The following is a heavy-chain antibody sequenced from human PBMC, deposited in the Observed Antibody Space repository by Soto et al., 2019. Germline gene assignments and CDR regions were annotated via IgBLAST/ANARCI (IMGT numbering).Heavy chain of an antibody. D-gene: IGHD3-16*01. J-gene: IGHJ4*02. V-gene: IGHV3-49*03. Sequence: GGSLRLSCTASGFTFGDYAMSWFRQAPGKGLEWVGFIRSKAYGGTTEYAASVKGRFTISRDDSKSIAYLQMNSLKTEDTAVYYCTRVGYVWGANTPETGLFDYWGQGTLVTVSS. CDR3: TRVGYVWGANTPETGLFDY. CDR1: GFTFGDYA. CDR2: IRSKAYGGTT.